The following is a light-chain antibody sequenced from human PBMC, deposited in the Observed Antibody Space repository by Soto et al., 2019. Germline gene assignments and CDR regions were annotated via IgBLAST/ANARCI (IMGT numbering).Light chain of an antibody. CDR1: QSVSSY. J-gene: IGKJ5*01. CDR2: DAS. Sequence: EIVLTQSPGTPSLSPVSRATLSCRAIQSVSSYLAWYQQKPGQAPRLLIYDASNRATGIPARFSGSGSGTDFTLTISSLEPEDFAVYYCQQRSNWPLMYTFGQGTRLEIK. V-gene: IGKV3-11*01. CDR3: QQRSNWPLMYT.